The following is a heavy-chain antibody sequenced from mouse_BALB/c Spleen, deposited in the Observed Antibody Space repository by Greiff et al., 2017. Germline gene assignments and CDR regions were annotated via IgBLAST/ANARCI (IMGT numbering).Heavy chain of an antibody. CDR3: ASLITTVVANYAMDY. J-gene: IGHJ4*01. D-gene: IGHD1-1*01. Sequence: EVHLVESGGGLVQPGGSLRLSCATSGFTFTDYYMSWVRQPPGKALEWLGFIRNKANGYTTEYSASVKGRFTISRDNSQSILYLQMNTLRAEDSATYYCASLITTVVANYAMDYWGQGTSVTVSS. CDR1: GFTFTDYY. V-gene: IGHV7-3*02. CDR2: IRNKANGYTT.